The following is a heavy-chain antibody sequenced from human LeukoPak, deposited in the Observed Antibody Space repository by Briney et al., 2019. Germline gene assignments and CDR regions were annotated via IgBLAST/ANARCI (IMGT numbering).Heavy chain of an antibody. J-gene: IGHJ6*02. V-gene: IGHV4-39*07. Sequence: PSETLSLTCTVSGGSISSSSYYWGWIRQPPGKGLEWIGSIYYSGSTYYNPSLKSRVTISVDTSKNQFSLKLSSVTAADTAVYYCARERISNVGAPVQYYYYGMDVWGQGTTVTVSS. D-gene: IGHD3-16*01. CDR3: ARERISNVGAPVQYYYYGMDV. CDR2: IYYSGST. CDR1: GGSISSSSYY.